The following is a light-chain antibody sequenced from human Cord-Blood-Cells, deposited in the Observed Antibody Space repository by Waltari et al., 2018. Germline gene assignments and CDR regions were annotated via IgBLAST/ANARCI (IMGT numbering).Light chain of an antibody. J-gene: IGKJ2*01. Sequence: DIEMTQSPSSLSASVGDRVTITCRASQSISSNLNWYQQKPGQAPKLLTYAASSLQSGVPSRFSGSGSGTDFTLNISSLLPDDLAAYDCQQSYKTPYTTGQAIKLEIK. CDR2: AAS. V-gene: IGKV1-39*01. CDR1: QSISSN. CDR3: QQSYKTPYT.